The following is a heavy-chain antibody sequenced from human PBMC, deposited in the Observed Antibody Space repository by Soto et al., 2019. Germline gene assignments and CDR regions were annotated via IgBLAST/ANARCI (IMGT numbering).Heavy chain of an antibody. V-gene: IGHV4-30-4*01. CDR3: ARMHYFGSGKPNDY. D-gene: IGHD3-10*01. Sequence: SETLSLTCTVSGGSISSGGYYWSWIRQPPGKGLEWIGYIYYSGSTNYNPSLKSRITISVDTSKNQFPLNLISVTAADTAVYYCARMHYFGSGKPNDYWGQGTLVTVSS. CDR2: IYYSGST. CDR1: GGSISSGGYY. J-gene: IGHJ4*01.